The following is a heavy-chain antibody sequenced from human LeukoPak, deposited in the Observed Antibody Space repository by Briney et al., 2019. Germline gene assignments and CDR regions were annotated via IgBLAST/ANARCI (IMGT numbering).Heavy chain of an antibody. CDR3: ATDQYGSGSYFGGFEY. D-gene: IGHD3-10*01. J-gene: IGHJ4*02. CDR2: IKQDGSEK. Sequence: GGSLRLSCAASRFTFSSYWMNWVRQAPGKGLEWVASIKQDGSEKHYVDSVKGRFTISRDNAKNSVYLQMNSLRAEDTAVYYCATDQYGSGSYFGGFEYWGQGTLVTVSS. V-gene: IGHV3-7*01. CDR1: RFTFSSYW.